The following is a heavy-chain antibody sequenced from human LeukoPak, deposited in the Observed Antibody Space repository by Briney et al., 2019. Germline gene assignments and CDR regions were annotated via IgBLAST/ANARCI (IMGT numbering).Heavy chain of an antibody. J-gene: IGHJ4*02. CDR1: GFTFSSYS. CDR3: ARAFRTRGYFDY. Sequence: GGSLRLSCAASGFTFSSYSMNWVHQAPGKGLEWVSSISSSSSYIYYADSVKGRFTISRDNAKNSLYLQMNSLRAEDTAVYYCARAFRTRGYFDYWGQGTLVTVSS. D-gene: IGHD3-10*01. V-gene: IGHV3-21*01. CDR2: ISSSSSYI.